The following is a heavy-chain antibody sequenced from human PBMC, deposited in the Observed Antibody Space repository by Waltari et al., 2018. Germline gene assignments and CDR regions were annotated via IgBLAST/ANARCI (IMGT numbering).Heavy chain of an antibody. V-gene: IGHV1-69*01. CDR1: GGTFSSYA. J-gene: IGHJ6*02. Sequence: QVQLVQSGAEVKKPGSSVKVSCKASGGTFSSYAISWVRQAPGQGLEWMGGIIPIFGTANDAQKFQGRVTITADESTSTAYMELSSLRSEDTAVYYCAREDSGELPNYYGMDVWGQGTTVTVSS. D-gene: IGHD1-26*01. CDR3: AREDSGELPNYYGMDV. CDR2: IIPIFGTA.